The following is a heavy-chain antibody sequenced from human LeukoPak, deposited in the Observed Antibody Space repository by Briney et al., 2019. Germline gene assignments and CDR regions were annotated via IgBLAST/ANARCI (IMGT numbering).Heavy chain of an antibody. J-gene: IGHJ5*02. Sequence: ASVKVSCKASGYTFTSYDINWVRQATGQGLEWMGWMNPNSGNTGYAQKFQGRVTMTRNTSISTAYMELSSLRSEDTAVYYCARGSSLGRRFDWWHYWFDPWGQGTLVTVSS. CDR1: GYTFTSYD. CDR3: ARGSSLGRRFDWWHYWFDP. CDR2: MNPNSGNT. D-gene: IGHD3-9*01. V-gene: IGHV1-8*01.